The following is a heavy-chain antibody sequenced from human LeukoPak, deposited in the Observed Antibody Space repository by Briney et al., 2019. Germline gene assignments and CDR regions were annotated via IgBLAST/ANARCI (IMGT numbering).Heavy chain of an antibody. CDR3: ARDRRVSGFDY. CDR1: GFTFSSYS. J-gene: IGHJ4*02. CDR2: ISSSSSYT. V-gene: IGHV3-21*05. Sequence: PGGSLRLSCAASGFTFSSYSIHWVRQAPGKGLEWISYISSSSSYTNYADSVKGRFTISRDNAKNSLYLQMNSLRAEDTAVYYCARDRRVSGFDYWGQGTLVTVSS.